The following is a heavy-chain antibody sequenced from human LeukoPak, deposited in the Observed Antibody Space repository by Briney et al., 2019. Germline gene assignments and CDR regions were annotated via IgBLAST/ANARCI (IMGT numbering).Heavy chain of an antibody. Sequence: GGSLRLSCAASGFTFNIYGMNWVRQAPGKGLEWVSGISGSGVSTDYADSVKGRFTTSRDNSKNMVYLQMNTLRAEGTATYYCAKDRGPYIGIDNNWLHPWGQGTLVTVSS. V-gene: IGHV3-23*01. J-gene: IGHJ5*02. CDR2: ISGSGVST. D-gene: IGHD1-26*01. CDR3: AKDRGPYIGIDNNWLHP. CDR1: GFTFNIYG.